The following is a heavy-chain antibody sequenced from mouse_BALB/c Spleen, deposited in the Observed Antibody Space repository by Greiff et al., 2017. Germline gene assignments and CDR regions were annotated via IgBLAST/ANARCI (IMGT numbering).Heavy chain of an antibody. D-gene: IGHD2-4*01. CDR2: ISDGGSYT. J-gene: IGHJ4*01. CDR3: ARGYDYDGSMDY. Sequence: EVQGVESGGGLVKPGGSLKLSCAASGFTFSDYYMYWVRQTPEKRLEWVATISDGGSYTYYPDSVKGRFTISRDNAKNNLYLQMSSLKSEDTAMYYCARGYDYDGSMDYWGQGTSVTVSS. CDR1: GFTFSDYY. V-gene: IGHV5-4*02.